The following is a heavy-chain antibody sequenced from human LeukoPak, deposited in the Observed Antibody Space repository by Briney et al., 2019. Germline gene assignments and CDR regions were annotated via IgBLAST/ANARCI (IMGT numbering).Heavy chain of an antibody. V-gene: IGHV3-48*03. J-gene: IGHJ4*02. D-gene: IGHD3-22*01. CDR1: GFTFSSYE. CDR2: ISSSGSTI. Sequence: GGSLRLACAASGFTFSSYEMNWVRQAPGKGLEWVSYISSSGSTIYYADSVKGRFTISRDNAKNSLYLQMNSLRAEDTAVYYCARVQAPTYDSSGYYSYWGQGTLVTVSS. CDR3: ARVQAPTYDSSGYYSY.